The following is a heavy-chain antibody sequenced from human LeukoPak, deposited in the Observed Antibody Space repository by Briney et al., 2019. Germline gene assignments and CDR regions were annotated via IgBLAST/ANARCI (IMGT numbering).Heavy chain of an antibody. V-gene: IGHV3-30*02. CDR3: ASALRGVVVPAANYYYYMDV. D-gene: IGHD2-2*01. Sequence: GGSLRLSCAASGFTFSSYGMHWVRQAPGKGLEWVAFIRYDGSNKYYADSVKGRFTISIDNSKNTLYLQMNSLRAEDTAVYYCASALRGVVVPAANYYYYMDVWGKGTTVTVSS. J-gene: IGHJ6*03. CDR1: GFTFSSYG. CDR2: IRYDGSNK.